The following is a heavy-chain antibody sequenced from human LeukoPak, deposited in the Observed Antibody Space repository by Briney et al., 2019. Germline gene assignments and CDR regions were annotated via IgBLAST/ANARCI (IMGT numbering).Heavy chain of an antibody. V-gene: IGHV1-2*02. D-gene: IGHD3-22*01. CDR3: ARVYFDSSGYPTTDYFDY. Sequence: ASVKVSCKASGYTFTGYYMHWVRQAPGQGLEWMGWIHPNSGGTNYAQKFQGRVTMTRDTSISTAYMELSRLRSDDTAVYYCARVYFDSSGYPTTDYFDYWGQGTLVTVSS. J-gene: IGHJ4*02. CDR2: IHPNSGGT. CDR1: GYTFTGYY.